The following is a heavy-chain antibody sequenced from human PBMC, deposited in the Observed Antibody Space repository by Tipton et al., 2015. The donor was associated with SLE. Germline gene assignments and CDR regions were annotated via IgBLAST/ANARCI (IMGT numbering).Heavy chain of an antibody. J-gene: IGHJ4*02. Sequence: TLSLTCAVYGGSFSGYYWSWIRQPPGKGLEWIGEINHSGSTYYNPSLKSRVTISVDTSKNQFSLKLSSVTAADTAVYYCARAPTWQYCYDYWGQGTLVTVSS. CDR3: ARAPTWQYCYDY. V-gene: IGHV4-34*01. CDR2: INHSGST. D-gene: IGHD5-24*01. CDR1: GGSFSGYY.